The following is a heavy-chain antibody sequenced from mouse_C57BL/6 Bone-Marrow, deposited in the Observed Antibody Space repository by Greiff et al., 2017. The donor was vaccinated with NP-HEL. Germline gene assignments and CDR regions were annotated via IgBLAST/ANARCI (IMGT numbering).Heavy chain of an antibody. J-gene: IGHJ2*01. V-gene: IGHV1-55*01. CDR3: ARFTPCFDY. CDR1: GYTFNSYW. Sequence: QVQLQQPGAELVKPGASVKMSCKASGYTFNSYWITWVKQRTGQGLEWIGDIYPGSGSTNYNEKFKSTATLNVDKSSSTAYMQLSSLTAEDSAVYYCARFTPCFDYWGQGTTLTVSS. CDR2: IYPGSGST.